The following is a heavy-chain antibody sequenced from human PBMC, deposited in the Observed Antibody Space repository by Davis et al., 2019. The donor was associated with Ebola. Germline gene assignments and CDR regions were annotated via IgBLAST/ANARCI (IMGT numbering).Heavy chain of an antibody. V-gene: IGHV3-7*01. CDR2: IKQDGSEK. D-gene: IGHD6-19*01. CDR1: GFTFSSYW. J-gene: IGHJ6*03. Sequence: PGGSLRLSCAASGFTFSSYWMSWVRQAPGKGLEWVANIKQDGSEKYYVDSVKGRFTISRDNAKNSLYLQMNSLRAEDTAVYYCARDSSGWYPAPYYYYYMDVWGKGTTVTVSS. CDR3: ARDSSGWYPAPYYYYYMDV.